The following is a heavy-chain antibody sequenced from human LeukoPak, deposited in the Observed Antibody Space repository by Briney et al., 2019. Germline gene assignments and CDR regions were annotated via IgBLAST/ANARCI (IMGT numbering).Heavy chain of an antibody. Sequence: PGGSLRLSCAASGFTFSGYAMSWVRQAPGKGLEWVSAISGSGGSTYYADSVKGRFTISRDNSKNTLYLQMNSLRAEDTAVYYCAKDPGYSSGYYGDNFDYWGQGTLVTVSS. V-gene: IGHV3-23*01. CDR3: AKDPGYSSGYYGDNFDY. J-gene: IGHJ4*02. CDR2: ISGSGGST. D-gene: IGHD3-22*01. CDR1: GFTFSGYA.